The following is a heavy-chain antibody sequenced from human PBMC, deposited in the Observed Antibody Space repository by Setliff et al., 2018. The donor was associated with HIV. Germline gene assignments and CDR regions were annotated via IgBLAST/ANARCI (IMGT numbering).Heavy chain of an antibody. CDR3: VRSIHGGGSEPFDT. CDR1: GGSLQGYY. CDR2: IYYVGWS. Sequence: PSETLSLTCSVSGGSLQGYYWSWIRQPAGKGLQWIGRIYYVGWSKYNPSLEDRVTMSVDTSNNQFSLSQTSVTAADTAVYYCVRSIHGGGSEPFDTWGQGILVTVSS. J-gene: IGHJ5*02. V-gene: IGHV4-4*07. D-gene: IGHD3-10*01.